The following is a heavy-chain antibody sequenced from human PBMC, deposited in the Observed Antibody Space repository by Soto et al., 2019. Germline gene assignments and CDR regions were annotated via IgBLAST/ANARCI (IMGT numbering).Heavy chain of an antibody. D-gene: IGHD2-21*02. CDR3: SLPSCGGDCYSPFDY. CDR2: ISANSGNT. J-gene: IGHJ4*02. CDR1: GFGLSTYA. Sequence: QLLESGGGCVQPGGSLRLSCTASGFGLSTYAISWVRQAPGKGLEWVSVISANSGNTDYADSVKGRFTISRDKSENTVFLQMNRLRAEDTAVYYCSLPSCGGDCYSPFDYWGQGTLVTVSS. V-gene: IGHV3-23*01.